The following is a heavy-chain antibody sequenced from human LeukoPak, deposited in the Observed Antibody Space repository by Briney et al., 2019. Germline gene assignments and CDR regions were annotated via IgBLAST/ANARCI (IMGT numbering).Heavy chain of an antibody. Sequence: PSETLSLTCTVSGGSISSYYWSWIRQPAGKGLEWIGRIYNTGSTNCNPSLKSRVTMSVDTSKNQFSLNLTSVTAADTAVYYCARGRDYGDPGIDYWGQGTLVTVSS. D-gene: IGHD4-17*01. CDR2: IYNTGST. CDR3: ARGRDYGDPGIDY. V-gene: IGHV4-4*07. J-gene: IGHJ4*02. CDR1: GGSISSYY.